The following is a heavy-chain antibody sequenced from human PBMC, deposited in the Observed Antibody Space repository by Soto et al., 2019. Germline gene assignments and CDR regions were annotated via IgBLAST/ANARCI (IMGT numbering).Heavy chain of an antibody. CDR2: IYYSGST. J-gene: IGHJ4*02. CDR1: GGSISSGGYY. Sequence: QVQLQESGPGLVKPSQTLSLTGTVSGGSISSGGYYWSWIRQHPGKGLEWIGYIYYSGSTYYNPSLKSRVTISVDTPKNQSSLKLSSVTAADTAVYYCARGPRDYGEIVYWGQGTLVTVSS. D-gene: IGHD4-17*01. CDR3: ARGPRDYGEIVY. V-gene: IGHV4-31*03.